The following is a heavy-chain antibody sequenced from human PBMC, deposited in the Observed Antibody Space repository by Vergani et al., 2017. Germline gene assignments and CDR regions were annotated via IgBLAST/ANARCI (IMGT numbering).Heavy chain of an antibody. J-gene: IGHJ4*02. V-gene: IGHV3-7*01. D-gene: IGHD1-14*01. Sequence: EVQLLESGGGLVQPGGSLRLSCAASGFTFSSYAMHWVRQAPGKGLEWVANINQDGSEKYYVDSVKGRFTISRDNAKNSLYLQMNSLRADDTAVYHCARDRNLDYWGQGTLVTVAS. CDR1: GFTFSSYA. CDR3: ARDRNLDY. CDR2: INQDGSEK.